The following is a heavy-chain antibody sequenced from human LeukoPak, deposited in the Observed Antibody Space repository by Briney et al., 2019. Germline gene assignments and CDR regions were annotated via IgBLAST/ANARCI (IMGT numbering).Heavy chain of an antibody. Sequence: ASVKVSCKASGYTFTSYGISWVRQAPGQGLEWMGWISAYNGNTNYAQKLQGRVTMTTDTSTSTAYMELRSLRSDDTTVYYCARTIFGVVTFDYWGQGTLVTVSS. CDR2: ISAYNGNT. CDR1: GYTFTSYG. V-gene: IGHV1-18*01. D-gene: IGHD3-3*01. CDR3: ARTIFGVVTFDY. J-gene: IGHJ4*02.